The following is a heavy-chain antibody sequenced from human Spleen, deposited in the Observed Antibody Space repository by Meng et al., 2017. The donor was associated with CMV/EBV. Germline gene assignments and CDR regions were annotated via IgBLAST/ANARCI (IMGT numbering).Heavy chain of an antibody. D-gene: IGHD3-3*01. CDR1: GASITTFY. V-gene: IGHV4-59*13. J-gene: IGHJ5*02. CDR3: ARIAGPFVWSGNFDP. Sequence: TVSGASITTFYCSWIRQSPGKGLEWIGYISTSGLTNFNPFLKSRVSMSVDTSKKQFSLKLNSVTTADTAVYYCARIAGPFVWSGNFDPWGRGTLVTVSS. CDR2: ISTSGLT.